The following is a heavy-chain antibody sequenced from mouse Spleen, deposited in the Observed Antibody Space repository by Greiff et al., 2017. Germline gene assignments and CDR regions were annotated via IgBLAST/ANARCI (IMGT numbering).Heavy chain of an antibody. D-gene: IGHD6-1*01. CDR2: IYPGSGNT. CDR3: ARGPSLRYYAMDY. J-gene: IGHJ4*01. CDR1: GYSFTSYY. Sequence: QVQLKQSGPELVKPGASVKISCKASGYSFTSYYIHWVKQRPGQGLEWIGWIYPGSGNTKYNEKFKGKATLTADTSSSTAYMQLSSLTSEDSAVYYCARGPSLRYYAMDYWGQGTSVTVSS. V-gene: IGHV1-66*01.